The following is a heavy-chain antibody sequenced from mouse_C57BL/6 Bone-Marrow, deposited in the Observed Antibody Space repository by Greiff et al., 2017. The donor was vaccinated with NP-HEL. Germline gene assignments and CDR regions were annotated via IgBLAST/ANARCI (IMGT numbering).Heavy chain of an antibody. CDR1: GYTFTSYW. J-gene: IGHJ2*01. CDR3: ARARVGVTVVADY. CDR2: ITPRNGGT. D-gene: IGHD1-1*01. Sequence: QVQLQQPGTELVKPGASVKLSCKASGYTFTSYWMHWVKQRPGQGLEWIGNITPRNGGTNYNEQFKSKATLTVDKSSSTAYLQLSSLTSEDSAVYYCARARVGVTVVADYWGQGTTLTVSS. V-gene: IGHV1-53*01.